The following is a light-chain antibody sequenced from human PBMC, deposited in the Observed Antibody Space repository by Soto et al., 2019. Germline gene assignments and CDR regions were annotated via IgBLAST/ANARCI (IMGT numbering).Light chain of an antibody. CDR2: STS. CDR1: TGAVTSGYY. Sequence: QAVVTQEPSLTVSPGGTVTLTCASSTGAVTSGYYPNWFQRKPGQAPRPLVYSTSNKHSWTPARFSGSLLGDKAALTLSDVQPEDEAEYYCLLYFDGDRIFGGGTKLTVL. V-gene: IGLV7-43*01. CDR3: LLYFDGDRI. J-gene: IGLJ2*01.